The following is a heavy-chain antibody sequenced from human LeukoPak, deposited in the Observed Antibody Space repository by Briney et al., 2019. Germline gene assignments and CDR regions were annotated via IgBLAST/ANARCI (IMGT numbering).Heavy chain of an antibody. J-gene: IGHJ5*02. V-gene: IGHV1-8*01. Sequence: ASVKVSCKASGYTFTSYDINWVRQATGQGLEWMGWMNPNSGNTGYAQKFQGRVTMTRNTSISTAYMELSSLRSEDTAVYYCARRSQRYSGYDRHWFDPWGQGTLVTVSS. CDR3: ARRSQRYSGYDRHWFDP. CDR1: GYTFTSYD. D-gene: IGHD5-12*01. CDR2: MNPNSGNT.